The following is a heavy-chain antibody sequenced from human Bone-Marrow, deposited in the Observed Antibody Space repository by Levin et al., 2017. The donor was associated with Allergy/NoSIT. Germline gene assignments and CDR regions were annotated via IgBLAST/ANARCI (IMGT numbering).Heavy chain of an antibody. CDR3: VRVGGGDYAFDI. Sequence: GESLKISCAASGFAFSDYYMSWIRQAPGKGLECISYIGSSGSTIYYADSVKGRFTISRDNAKNSLYLQMNSLRAEDTAVYYCVRVGGGDYAFDIWGQGTMVTVSS. CDR1: GFAFSDYY. J-gene: IGHJ3*02. V-gene: IGHV3-11*01. D-gene: IGHD1-26*01. CDR2: IGSSGSTI.